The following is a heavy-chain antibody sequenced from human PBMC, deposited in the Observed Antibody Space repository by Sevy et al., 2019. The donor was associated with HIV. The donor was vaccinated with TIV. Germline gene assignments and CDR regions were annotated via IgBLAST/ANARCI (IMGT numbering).Heavy chain of an antibody. CDR2: LSFGCGEI. CDR3: AREGCTKPHDY. D-gene: IGHD2-8*01. CDR1: GFTFSKYS. V-gene: IGHV3-23*01. Sequence: GGSLRLSCAASGFTFSKYSMSWVRQPPGKGLEWVSTLSFGCGEINYADSVKGRFTSSIDNSKSSVYLQMNNLRPEDTAVYYCAREGCTKPHDYCGQGTLVTVSS. J-gene: IGHJ4*02.